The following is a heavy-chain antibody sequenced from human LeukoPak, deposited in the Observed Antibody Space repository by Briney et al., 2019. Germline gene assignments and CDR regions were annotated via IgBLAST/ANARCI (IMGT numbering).Heavy chain of an antibody. CDR3: ARGYSSSWGMVYFDY. CDR2: IYYSGST. V-gene: IGHV4-59*01. Sequence: PSETLSLTCAAYGGSFSGYYWSWIRQPPGKGLEWIGYIYYSGSTNYNPSLKSRVTISVDTSKNQFSLKLSSVTAADTAVYYCARGYSSSWGMVYFDYWGQGTLVTVSS. CDR1: GGSFSGYY. D-gene: IGHD6-13*01. J-gene: IGHJ4*02.